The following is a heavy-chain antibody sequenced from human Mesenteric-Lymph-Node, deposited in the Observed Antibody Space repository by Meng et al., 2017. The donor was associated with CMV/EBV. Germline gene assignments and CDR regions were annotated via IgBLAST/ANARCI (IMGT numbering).Heavy chain of an antibody. CDR1: GGSIISSGHY. V-gene: IGHV4-39*07. CDR3: ARYEMGYFYYGMDV. CDR2: FFYSGDT. J-gene: IGHJ6*02. Sequence: SETLSLTCAVSGGSIISSGHYWGWIRQAPGKGLEWIGSFFYSGDTYYNPSLKSRVTISVDTSTNQFSLKVSSVTAADTAVYYCARYEMGYFYYGMDVWGQGTTVTVSS. D-gene: IGHD5-24*01.